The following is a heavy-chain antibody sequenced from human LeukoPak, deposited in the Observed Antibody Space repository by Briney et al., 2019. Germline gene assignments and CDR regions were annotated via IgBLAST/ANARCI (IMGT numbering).Heavy chain of an antibody. Sequence: SETLSLTCAVSGYSISSGYYWGWIRQPPGKGLEWIGSIYHSGSTYYNPSLKSRVTISVDTSKNQFSLRLSSATAADTAVYYCARVVSSSWYYSDYWGQGTLVTVSS. V-gene: IGHV4-38-2*01. D-gene: IGHD6-13*01. CDR3: ARVVSSSWYYSDY. J-gene: IGHJ4*02. CDR1: GYSISSGYY. CDR2: IYHSGST.